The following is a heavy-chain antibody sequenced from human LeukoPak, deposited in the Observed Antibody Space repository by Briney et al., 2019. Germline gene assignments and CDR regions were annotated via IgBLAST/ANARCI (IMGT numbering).Heavy chain of an antibody. V-gene: IGHV3-23*01. CDR3: AKGGRGTYYSDS. Sequence: GGSLRLSCAAAGFIFSDFVMHWVRQAPGKGLEWVSVISASGYTTDYADSVKGRFTISRDNSKNTLYLQMNSLRAEDTAVYYCAKGGRGTYYSDSWGQGTPVTVSS. J-gene: IGHJ4*02. CDR1: GFIFSDFV. D-gene: IGHD3-16*01. CDR2: ISASGYTT.